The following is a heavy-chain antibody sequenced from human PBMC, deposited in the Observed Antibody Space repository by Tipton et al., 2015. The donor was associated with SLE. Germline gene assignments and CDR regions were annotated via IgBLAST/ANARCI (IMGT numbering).Heavy chain of an antibody. Sequence: LRLSCTVSGDSISSYYWGWIRQPPGKGLEWIGSIFYTGSTYYNPSLKSRVSFSIDRSKNQFSLKVNSVTAADTAVYFCARRHYSSPFDYWGQGILVTVSS. V-gene: IGHV4-39*07. CDR3: ARRHYSSPFDY. CDR1: GDSISSYY. J-gene: IGHJ4*02. CDR2: IFYTGST. D-gene: IGHD6-13*01.